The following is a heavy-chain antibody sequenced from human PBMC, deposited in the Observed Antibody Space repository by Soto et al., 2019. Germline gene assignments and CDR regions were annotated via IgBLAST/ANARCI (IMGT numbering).Heavy chain of an antibody. J-gene: IGHJ4*02. CDR3: ARGSRYCSGGSCD. Sequence: GASVKVSCKVSGYTLTELSMHWVRQAPGKGLEWMGIINPSGGSTSYAQKFQGRVTMTRDTSTSTVYMELSSLRSEDTAVYYCARGSRYCSGGSCDWGQGTLVTVSS. CDR1: GYTLTELS. CDR2: INPSGGST. D-gene: IGHD2-15*01. V-gene: IGHV1-46*03.